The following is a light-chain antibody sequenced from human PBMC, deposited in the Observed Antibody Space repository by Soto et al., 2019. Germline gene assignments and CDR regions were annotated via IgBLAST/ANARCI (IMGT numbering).Light chain of an antibody. J-gene: IGLJ2*01. CDR3: ATWDDSRPAV. Sequence: QSVLTQPPSASGTPGQRVTISCSGSTSNIGSKTVSWYQQLPGSAPRVLIYNNNERPSRVPDRFSGSKSGTSASLAISGLQSEDEADYYCATWDDSRPAVFGGGTKVTVL. CDR2: NNN. V-gene: IGLV1-44*01. CDR1: TSNIGSKT.